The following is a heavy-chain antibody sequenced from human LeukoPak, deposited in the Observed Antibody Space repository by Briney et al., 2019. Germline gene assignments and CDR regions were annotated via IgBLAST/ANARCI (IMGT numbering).Heavy chain of an antibody. CDR1: GFTFSSYA. J-gene: IGHJ4*02. V-gene: IGHV3-30-3*01. Sequence: PGRSLRLSCAASGFTFSSYAMHWVRQAPGKGLEWVAVISYDGSNKYYADSVKGRFTISRDNSKNTLYLQMNSLRAEDTAVYYCARDWVVWVVRGVTLDYWGQGTLVTVSS. CDR3: ARDWVVWVVRGVTLDY. CDR2: ISYDGSNK. D-gene: IGHD3-10*01.